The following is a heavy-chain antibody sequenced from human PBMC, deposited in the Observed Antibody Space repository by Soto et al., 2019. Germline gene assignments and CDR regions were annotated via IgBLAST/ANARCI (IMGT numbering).Heavy chain of an antibody. J-gene: IGHJ3*02. Sequence: QVQLVQSGADVKKPGSSVKLSCKASGGTFGSYAINWVRQAPGQGLEWMGGIIPIFGTPSYAQKFQGRVTLTAGESASAAYMELSSLRSDDTAVYYCARRAGYSSSSTAFDIWSQGTVVTVSS. CDR2: IIPIFGTP. CDR3: ARRAGYSSSSTAFDI. V-gene: IGHV1-69*01. CDR1: GGTFGSYA. D-gene: IGHD6-6*01.